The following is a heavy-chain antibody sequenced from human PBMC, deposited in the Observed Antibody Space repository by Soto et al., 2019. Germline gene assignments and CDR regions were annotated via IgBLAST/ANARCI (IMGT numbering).Heavy chain of an antibody. J-gene: IGHJ5*02. CDR2: IYYSGST. CDR1: GGSISSGGYY. CDR3: ARRGDYGDPMWRFDP. V-gene: IGHV4-31*03. D-gene: IGHD4-17*01. Sequence: QVQLQESGPGLVKPSQTLSLTCTVSGGSISSGGYYWSWIRQHPGKGLEWIGYIYYSGSTYYNPSLKSRVTISVDTSKNQFSLQLSSVTAADTAVYYCARRGDYGDPMWRFDPWGQGTLVTVSS.